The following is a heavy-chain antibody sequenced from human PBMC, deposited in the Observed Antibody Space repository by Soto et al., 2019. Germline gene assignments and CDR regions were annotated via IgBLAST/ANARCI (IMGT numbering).Heavy chain of an antibody. Sequence: EVQLLESGGGLVQPGGSLRLSCAGSGFTFSSYAVSWVRQAPGKGLEWVSGISGSGGTTYYADSVKGRFTISRDNSKNTLYLQMNSLRAEDTAVYYCAKGFLEWLPSPDYWGQGTLVTVSS. CDR2: ISGSGGTT. CDR3: AKGFLEWLPSPDY. V-gene: IGHV3-23*01. CDR1: GFTFSSYA. J-gene: IGHJ4*02. D-gene: IGHD3-3*01.